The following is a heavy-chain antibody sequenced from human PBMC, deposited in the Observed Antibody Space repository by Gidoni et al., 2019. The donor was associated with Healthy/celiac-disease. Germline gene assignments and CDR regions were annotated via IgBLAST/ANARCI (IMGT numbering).Heavy chain of an antibody. CDR3: ARDGPSASNFDP. V-gene: IGHV4-31*03. J-gene: IGHJ5*02. CDR1: GGSISSGGYY. CDR2: IYYSGST. Sequence: QVQLQESGPGLVKPSQTLSLTCTVSGGSISSGGYYWSWIRQHPGTGLEWIGYIYYSGSTYNNPSLKRRVTISVDTSKNQFSLKLSAVTAADTAVYYCARDGPSASNFDPWGQGTLVTVSS. D-gene: IGHD4-4*01.